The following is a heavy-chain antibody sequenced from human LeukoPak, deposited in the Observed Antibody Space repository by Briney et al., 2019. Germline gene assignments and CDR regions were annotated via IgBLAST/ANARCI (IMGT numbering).Heavy chain of an antibody. CDR2: ISAYNGNT. CDR1: GYAFTSYG. Sequence: ASVKVSCKASGYAFTSYGISWVRQAPGQGLEWMGWISAYNGNTNYAQKLQGRVTMTTDTSTSTAYMELRSLRSDDTAVYYCARDKGGTNRILDYYYMDVWGKGTTVTVSS. CDR3: ARDKGGTNRILDYYYMDV. J-gene: IGHJ6*03. D-gene: IGHD1-26*01. V-gene: IGHV1-18*01.